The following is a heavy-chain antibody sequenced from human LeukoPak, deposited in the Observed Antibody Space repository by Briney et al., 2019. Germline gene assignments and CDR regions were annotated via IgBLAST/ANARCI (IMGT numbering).Heavy chain of an antibody. J-gene: IGHJ4*02. CDR1: GGSFSCYY. CDR3: ARGGVTTLDYFDY. Sequence: SETLSLTCAVYGGSFSCYYWSWIRQPPGKGLEWIGEINHSGSTNYNPSLKSRVTISVDTSKNQFSLKLSSVTAADTAVYYCARGGVTTLDYFDYWGQGTLVTVSS. CDR2: INHSGST. V-gene: IGHV4-34*01. D-gene: IGHD4-11*01.